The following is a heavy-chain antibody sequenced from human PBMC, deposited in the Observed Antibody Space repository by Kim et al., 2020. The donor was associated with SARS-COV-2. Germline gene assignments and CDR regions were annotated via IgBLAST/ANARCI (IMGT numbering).Heavy chain of an antibody. CDR2: ST. J-gene: IGHJ5*02. V-gene: IGHV4-4*09. D-gene: IGHD3-10*01. CDR3: ARRMVHWCDP. Sequence: STNYNPSLKSRVTISVDTSKDQFALELSSVTAADTAVYYCARRMVHWCDPWGQGTLVTVSS.